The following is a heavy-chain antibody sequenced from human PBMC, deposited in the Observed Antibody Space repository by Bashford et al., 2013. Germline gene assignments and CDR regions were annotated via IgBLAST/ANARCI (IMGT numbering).Heavy chain of an antibody. J-gene: IGHJ5*01. CDR1: GGSLSGYH. D-gene: IGHD6-13*01. Sequence: SETLSLTCSVSGGSLSGYHWSWIRQPPGKGLEWLGYIYHSGTTNYNPSLKSRVSISVDASKNDFSLKLTSVTAADTAVYYCARVVSSSSWF. CDR3: ARVVSSSSWF. V-gene: IGHV4-59*13. CDR2: IYHSGTT.